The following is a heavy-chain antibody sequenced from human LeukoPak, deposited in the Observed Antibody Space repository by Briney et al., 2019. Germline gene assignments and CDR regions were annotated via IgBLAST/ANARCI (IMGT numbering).Heavy chain of an antibody. V-gene: IGHV4-31*03. CDR3: ARGTGEDIVVVPDNNWFDP. D-gene: IGHD2-2*01. J-gene: IGHJ5*02. Sequence: SQTLSLTCTVSGGSISSGGYYWSWIRQHPGKGPEWIGYIYYSGSTYYNPSLKSRVTISVDTSKNQFSLKLSSVTAADTAVYYCARGTGEDIVVVPDNNWFDPWGQGTLVTVSS. CDR2: IYYSGST. CDR1: GGSISSGGYY.